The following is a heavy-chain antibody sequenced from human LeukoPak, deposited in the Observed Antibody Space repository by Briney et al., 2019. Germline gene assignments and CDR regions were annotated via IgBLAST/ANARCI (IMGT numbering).Heavy chain of an antibody. CDR3: ARGQKRVRGVIIYYYYYYMDV. CDR2: MNPNSGNT. Sequence: ASVKVSCKASGYTFTSYDINWVRQATGQGLEWMGWMNPNSGNTGYAQKFQGRVTMTRNTSISTAYMELSSLRSEDTAVYYCARGQKRVRGVIIYYYYYYMDVWGKGTTVTISS. D-gene: IGHD3-10*01. CDR1: GYTFTSYD. J-gene: IGHJ6*03. V-gene: IGHV1-8*01.